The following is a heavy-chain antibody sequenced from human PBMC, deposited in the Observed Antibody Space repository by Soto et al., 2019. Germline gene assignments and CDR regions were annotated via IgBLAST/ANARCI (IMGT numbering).Heavy chain of an antibody. CDR3: ARHVSAYDILTGSFDP. J-gene: IGHJ5*02. CDR2: IFYNGSP. CDR1: VGSIDSDY. D-gene: IGHD3-9*01. Sequence: SETLSLTCTVSVGSIDSDYWSWIRQPPGKGLEWVGYIFYNGSPYYSPSLKSRVTISVDTSKNHFSLKLSSVTAADTAVYYCARHVSAYDILTGSFDPWGQGTLVTVSS. V-gene: IGHV4-59*08.